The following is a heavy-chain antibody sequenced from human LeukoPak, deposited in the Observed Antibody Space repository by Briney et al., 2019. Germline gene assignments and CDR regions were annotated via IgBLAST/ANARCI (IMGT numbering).Heavy chain of an antibody. CDR3: AKDRSCTSTSCYYDY. V-gene: IGHV3-23*01. D-gene: IGHD2-2*01. CDR1: GFIFSSYG. J-gene: IGHJ4*02. Sequence: GGSLRLSCAASGFIFSSYGMTWVRQAPGKGLEWVSGISGGGGSTYYADSVKGRFTISRDNSKNTLYLQMNSLRAEDTAVYYCAKDRSCTSTSCYYDYWGQGTLVTVSS. CDR2: ISGGGGST.